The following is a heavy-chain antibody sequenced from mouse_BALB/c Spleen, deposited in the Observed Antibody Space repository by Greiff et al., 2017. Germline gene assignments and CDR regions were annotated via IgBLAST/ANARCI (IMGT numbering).Heavy chain of an antibody. V-gene: IGHV1-69*02. CDR1: GYTFTSYW. CDR2: IDPSDSET. CDR3: ARGGGYYAMDY. Sequence: QVQLQQPGAELVKPGAPVKLSCKASGYTFTSYWMNWVKQRPGRGLEWIGRIDPSDSETHYNQKFKEKATLTVDKSSSTAYIQLSSLTSEDSAVYYCARGGGYYAMDYWGQGTSVTVSS. J-gene: IGHJ4*01.